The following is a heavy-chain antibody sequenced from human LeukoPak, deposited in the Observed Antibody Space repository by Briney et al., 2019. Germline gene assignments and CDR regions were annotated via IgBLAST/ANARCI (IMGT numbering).Heavy chain of an antibody. Sequence: GGSLRLSCAASGFTFDDYAMHWVRQAPGKGLEWVSGISWNSGSIGYADSVKGRFTISRDNAKNSLYLQMNSLRAEDMALYYCAKPLWGLDVFDIWGQGKMVTVSS. D-gene: IGHD7-27*01. CDR2: ISWNSGSI. CDR3: AKPLWGLDVFDI. J-gene: IGHJ3*02. CDR1: GFTFDDYA. V-gene: IGHV3-9*03.